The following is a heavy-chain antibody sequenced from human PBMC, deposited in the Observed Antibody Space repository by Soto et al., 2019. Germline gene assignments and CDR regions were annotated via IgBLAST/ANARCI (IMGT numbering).Heavy chain of an antibody. CDR1: GYTFTSYY. V-gene: IGHV1-46*01. J-gene: IGHJ3*02. CDR2: INPSGGST. Sequence: ASVKVSCKASGYTFTSYYMHWVRQAPGQGLEWMGIINPSGGSTSYAQKFQGRVTMTRDTSTSTVYMELSSLRSEDTAVYYCARDPPNSSGYNTDAFDIWGQGTMVTVS. D-gene: IGHD3-22*01. CDR3: ARDPPNSSGYNTDAFDI.